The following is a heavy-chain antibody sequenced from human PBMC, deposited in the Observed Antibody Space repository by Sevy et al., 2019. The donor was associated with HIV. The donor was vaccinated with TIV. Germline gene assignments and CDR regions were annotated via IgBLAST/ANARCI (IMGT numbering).Heavy chain of an antibody. CDR3: ARGSLVNWNYGVNGFDP. V-gene: IGHV4-4*07. D-gene: IGHD1-7*01. CDR2: IYTSGST. Sequence: SETLSLTCTVSGGSISSYYWSWIRQPAGKGLEWIGRIYTSGSTNYNPSLKSRVTMSVDTSKNQFSPKLSSVTAADTAVYYCARGSLVNWNYGVNGFDPWGQGTLVTVSS. J-gene: IGHJ5*02. CDR1: GGSISSYY.